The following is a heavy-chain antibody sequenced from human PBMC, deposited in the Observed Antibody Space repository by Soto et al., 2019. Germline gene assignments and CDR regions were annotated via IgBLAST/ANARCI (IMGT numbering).Heavy chain of an antibody. CDR2: ISSSGSTI. D-gene: IGHD1-7*01. V-gene: IGHV3-48*03. Sequence: PGGSLRLSCAASGFTFSSYEMNWVRQAPGKGLEWVSYISSSGSTIYYADSVKGRFTISRDNAKNSLYLQMNSLRAEDTAVYYCARGDPGTTPQSWGQGTLVTVSS. CDR1: GFTFSSYE. CDR3: ARGDPGTTPQS. J-gene: IGHJ4*02.